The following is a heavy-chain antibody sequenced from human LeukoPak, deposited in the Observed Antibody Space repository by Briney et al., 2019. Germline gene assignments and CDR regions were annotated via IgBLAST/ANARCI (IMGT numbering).Heavy chain of an antibody. CDR1: GFTVSSNY. D-gene: IGHD4-23*01. Sequence: PGGSLRLSCAASGFTVSSNYMSWVRQVPGRGLEWVSVIYSGGSTNYADSVKGRFTISRDNSKNTLYLRMNSLRAEDTAVYYCARDPYGGNGYFDYRGQGTLVTVSS. V-gene: IGHV3-53*01. CDR3: ARDPYGGNGYFDY. J-gene: IGHJ4*02. CDR2: IYSGGST.